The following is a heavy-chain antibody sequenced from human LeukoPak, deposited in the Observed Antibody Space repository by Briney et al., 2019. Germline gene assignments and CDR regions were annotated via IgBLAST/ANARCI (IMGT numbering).Heavy chain of an antibody. Sequence: SETLSLTCNVSSGSISRSTNYYWGWIRQPPGKGLEWIASIDYTGYPKYNPSLKSRVTTSVDTSKNQFSLLVYPVTAADTALYYCARHSRPVYNGYDSDFDHWGQGTLVTVSS. J-gene: IGHJ4*02. CDR2: IDYTGYP. V-gene: IGHV4-39*01. D-gene: IGHD5-12*01. CDR1: SGSISRSTNYY. CDR3: ARHSRPVYNGYDSDFDH.